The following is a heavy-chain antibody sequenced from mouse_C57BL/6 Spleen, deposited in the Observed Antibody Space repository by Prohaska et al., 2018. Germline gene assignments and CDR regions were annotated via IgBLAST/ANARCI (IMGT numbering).Heavy chain of an antibody. CDR1: GYAFSSSW. D-gene: IGHD4-1*01. CDR2: NYPGDGDT. J-gene: IGHJ4*01. CDR3: ANTGNYAMDY. Sequence: QVQLQQSGPELVKPGASVKISCKASGYAFSSSWMNWVKQRLGKGLEWFVRNYPGDGDTKYNGKVKGKATRTADKSSSTAYMQLSSLASEDSAVYFCANTGNYAMDYWGQGTSVTVSS. V-gene: IGHV1-82*01.